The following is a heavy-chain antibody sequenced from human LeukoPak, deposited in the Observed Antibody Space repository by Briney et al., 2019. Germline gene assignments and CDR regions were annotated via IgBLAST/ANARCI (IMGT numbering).Heavy chain of an antibody. CDR1: GYTFTVTGYY. Sequence: ASVTISCKVSGYTFTVTGYYIHWVRRAPGKGLEWMGWINPNSGGTNYAQRFQGRITMTRDASISTAYMELSSLRSDDTALYYCARVPHRGTIVELPGTILDAFDIWSQGTMVTVSS. V-gene: IGHV1-2*02. J-gene: IGHJ3*02. D-gene: IGHD1-7*01. CDR3: ARVPHRGTIVELPGTILDAFDI. CDR2: INPNSGGT.